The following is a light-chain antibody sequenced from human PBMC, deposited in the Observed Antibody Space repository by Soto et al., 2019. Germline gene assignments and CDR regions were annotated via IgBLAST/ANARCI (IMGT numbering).Light chain of an antibody. V-gene: IGKV3-20*01. CDR2: AAS. Sequence: ETVLVQSPGTLSLSPGERATLSCRASHNVRNGYLAWYQQKPGQAPRLLIYAASSRATGIPDRFSGSGSGTDFTLTISNLEPEDFAVYYCQQYAQTFGLGTKLEIK. CDR3: QQYAQT. CDR1: HNVRNGY. J-gene: IGKJ2*01.